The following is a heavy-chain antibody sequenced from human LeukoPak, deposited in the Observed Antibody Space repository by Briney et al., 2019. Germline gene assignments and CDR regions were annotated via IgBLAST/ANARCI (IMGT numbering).Heavy chain of an antibody. Sequence: SQTLSLTCTVSSGSFSSSSYFCGWIRQPPGIGLEWIATINYSGTTYYNPSLKSRVTTSVDTSRNQFSLKLNSVTAADTAVYYCARLRGGVQLWGDWGQGALVTVSS. V-gene: IGHV4-39*01. CDR2: INYSGTT. CDR3: ARLRGGVQLWGD. J-gene: IGHJ4*01. CDR1: SGSFSSSSYF. D-gene: IGHD1-1*01.